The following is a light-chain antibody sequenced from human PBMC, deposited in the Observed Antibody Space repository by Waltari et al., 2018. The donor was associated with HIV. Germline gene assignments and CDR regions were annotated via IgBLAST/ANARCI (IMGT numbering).Light chain of an antibody. CDR2: EVS. CDR1: SSDVGTYKH. V-gene: IGLV2-23*02. J-gene: IGLJ2*01. Sequence: QSALTQPASVSGSPGQSITISCTGSSSDVGTYKHVSWYQQHPGKAPRLIIYEVSKRPSGVSNRYSAYKSGKTASLTVSGLRAEDEADYYCSSYAGSSTFVIFGGGTKLTVL. CDR3: SSYAGSSTFVI.